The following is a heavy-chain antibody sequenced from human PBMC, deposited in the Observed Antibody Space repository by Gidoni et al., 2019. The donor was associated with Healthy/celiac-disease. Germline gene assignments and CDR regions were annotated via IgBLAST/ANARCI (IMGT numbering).Heavy chain of an antibody. J-gene: IGHJ4*02. CDR2: ISGSGGST. Sequence: EVQLLESGGGLVQPGGSLRLSCASSGFTFSSYAMSWVRQAPGKGLECVSAISGSGGSTYYADSVKGRFTISRYNSKNTLYLQRNSLRAEDTAVYYCAKFGAQWLGFDYWGQGTLVTVSS. CDR1: GFTFSSYA. V-gene: IGHV3-23*01. CDR3: AKFGAQWLGFDY. D-gene: IGHD6-19*01.